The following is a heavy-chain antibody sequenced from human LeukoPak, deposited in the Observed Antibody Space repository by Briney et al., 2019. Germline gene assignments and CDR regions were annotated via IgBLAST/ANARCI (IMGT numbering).Heavy chain of an antibody. V-gene: IGHV4-59*01. D-gene: IGHD3-9*01. CDR3: ARPLRYFEGRGFDP. CDR1: GGSISSYY. CDR2: IYYSGST. Sequence: SETLSLTCTVSGGSISSYYWSWIRQPPGKGLEWIGYIYYSGSTNYNPSLKSRVTISVDTSKNQFSLKLSSVTAADTAVYYCARPLRYFEGRGFDPWGQGTLVTVSS. J-gene: IGHJ5*02.